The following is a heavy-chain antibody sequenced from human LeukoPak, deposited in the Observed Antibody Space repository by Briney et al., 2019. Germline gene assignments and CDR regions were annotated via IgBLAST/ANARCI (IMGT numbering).Heavy chain of an antibody. V-gene: IGHV1-46*01. CDR2: INPSGGTT. Sequence: GASVKVSCKASGYTFISYYMHWVRQAPGQGLQWMGIINPSGGTTSYGQEFQGRVTMTRDTSTSTVYMEVSSLRYEDTAVYYCARAPGPDVFDIWGQGTMVTVSS. CDR3: ARAPGPDVFDI. J-gene: IGHJ3*02. CDR1: GYTFISYY.